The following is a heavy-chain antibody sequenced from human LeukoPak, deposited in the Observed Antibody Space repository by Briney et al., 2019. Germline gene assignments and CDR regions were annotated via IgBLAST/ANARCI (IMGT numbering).Heavy chain of an antibody. CDR3: ARDSAIWGPHYYYYMDV. Sequence: PGGSLRLSCAASGFTFSSYWMSWVRQAPGKGLEWVANIKQDGSEKYYVDSVKGRFTISRDNAKNSLYLQMNSLRAEDTAVYYCARDSAIWGPHYYYYMDVWGKGTTVTVSS. CDR1: GFTFSSYW. V-gene: IGHV3-7*01. CDR2: IKQDGSEK. J-gene: IGHJ6*03. D-gene: IGHD7-27*01.